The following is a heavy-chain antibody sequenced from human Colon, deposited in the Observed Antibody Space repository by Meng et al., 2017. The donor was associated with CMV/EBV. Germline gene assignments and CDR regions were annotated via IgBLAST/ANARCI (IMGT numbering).Heavy chain of an antibody. V-gene: IGHV3-48*03. D-gene: IGHD3-3*01. CDR2: ISSGGHTI. Sequence: GESLKISCAASGFTFSSYEMNWVRQAPGKGLEWVAYISSGGHTINYADSVKGRFTISRDNAKNPLYLQMNSLRAEDTAVYYCARDPSFITISGDLIYGLDVWGQGTTVTVSS. CDR1: GFTFSSYE. CDR3: ARDPSFITISGDLIYGLDV. J-gene: IGHJ6*02.